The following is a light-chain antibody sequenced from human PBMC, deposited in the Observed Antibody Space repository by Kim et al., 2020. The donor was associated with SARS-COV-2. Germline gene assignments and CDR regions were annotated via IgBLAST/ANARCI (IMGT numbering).Light chain of an antibody. CDR2: GVS. Sequence: SVSPGERATLSCRATQSISTKVAWYQQKPGQAPRLLMYGVSTRATGIPARFSGSGSGTEFTLTISSLQSEDSAVYYCQQYNGWPLTFGGGTKLEI. CDR1: QSISTK. CDR3: QQYNGWPLT. J-gene: IGKJ4*01. V-gene: IGKV3-15*01.